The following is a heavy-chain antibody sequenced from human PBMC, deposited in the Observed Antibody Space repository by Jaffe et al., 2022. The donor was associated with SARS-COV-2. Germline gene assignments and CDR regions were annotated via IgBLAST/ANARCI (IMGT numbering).Heavy chain of an antibody. CDR3: ASGRSQSGDFWSGYYSTVRFDF. V-gene: IGHV3-23*01. Sequence: EVELLESGGGLVQPGGSLRLSCAASGLTFSRNAMSWVRQAPGKGLEWVSAISYSGGNTFHADSVRGRFTISRDNSKNTLYLHMNSLTVEDTAIYYCASGRSQSGDFWSGYYSTVRFDFWGQGALVTVSS. D-gene: IGHD3-3*01. J-gene: IGHJ4*02. CDR2: ISYSGGNT. CDR1: GLTFSRNA.